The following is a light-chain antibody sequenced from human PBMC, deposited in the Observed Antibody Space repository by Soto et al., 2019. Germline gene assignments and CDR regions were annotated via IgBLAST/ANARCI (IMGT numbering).Light chain of an antibody. CDR1: QIISSY. J-gene: IGKJ4*01. CDR2: AAS. Sequence: DIQMTQSPSSLSASVVDRVTITFRASQIISSYLNWYQQKPGKAPKLLIYAASTLQTGVPSRFSGGGSGTDFTLTITSLQPEDFATYYCQQLNVYPSTFGGGTKVDIK. V-gene: IGKV1-39*01. CDR3: QQLNVYPST.